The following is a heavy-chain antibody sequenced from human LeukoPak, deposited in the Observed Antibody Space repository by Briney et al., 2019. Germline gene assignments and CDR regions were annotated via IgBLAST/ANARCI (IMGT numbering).Heavy chain of an antibody. J-gene: IGHJ3*01. V-gene: IGHV3-7*05. CDR3: ARDPTGNDAFDV. CDR1: GFTFSNHW. CDR2: INEDGSER. D-gene: IGHD1-1*01. Sequence: GGSLRLSCAASGFTFSNHWMSWVRQAAGKGLEWVANINEDGSERYYVDSVKGRFTVSRDNAKNSLYLQMNSLRAEDTAVYYCARDPTGNDAFDVWGPGTMVTVSS.